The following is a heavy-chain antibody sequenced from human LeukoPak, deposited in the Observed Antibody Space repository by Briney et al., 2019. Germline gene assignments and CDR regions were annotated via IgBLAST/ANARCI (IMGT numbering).Heavy chain of an antibody. CDR2: INSDGSST. V-gene: IGHV3-74*01. CDR1: GLTFRNYW. D-gene: IGHD6-19*01. CDR3: AKDLGIAVAGTVDY. Sequence: GGSLRLSCADSGLTFRNYWMHWVRQAPGKGLVWVARINSDGSSTSYADSVKGRFTLSRDNSKNTLYLQMNSLRAEDTAVYYCAKDLGIAVAGTVDYWGQGTLVTVSS. J-gene: IGHJ4*02.